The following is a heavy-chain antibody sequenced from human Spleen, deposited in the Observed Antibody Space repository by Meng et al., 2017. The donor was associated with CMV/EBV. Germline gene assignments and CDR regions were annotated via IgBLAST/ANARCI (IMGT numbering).Heavy chain of an antibody. CDR2: ISSDGANI. Sequence: GGSLRLSCTVSGFTFDDYAMYWVRQAPGKGLEWVSAISSDGANIAYASSVKGRFTISRDNAKNSLYLQMKSLRSEDTAFYHCAKGFGITIFGIFALWGQGTLVTVS. CDR1: GFTFDDYA. CDR3: AKGFGITIFGIFAL. J-gene: IGHJ4*02. D-gene: IGHD3-3*01. V-gene: IGHV3-9*01.